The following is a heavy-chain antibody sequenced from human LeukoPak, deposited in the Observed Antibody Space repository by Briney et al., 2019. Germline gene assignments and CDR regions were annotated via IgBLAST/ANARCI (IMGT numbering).Heavy chain of an antibody. J-gene: IGHJ4*02. CDR2: IYPDDSDI. D-gene: IGHD5-12*01. CDR1: GYSFTNYW. CDR3: ARHGYSGYDYPDY. V-gene: IGHV5-51*01. Sequence: GESLKISCKASGYSFTNYWIGWVRQMPGKGLEWMVIIYPDDSDIRYSPSFQGQVTISADKSINTAYLQWSSLKASDTAMYYCARHGYSGYDYPDYWGQGTLVTVSS.